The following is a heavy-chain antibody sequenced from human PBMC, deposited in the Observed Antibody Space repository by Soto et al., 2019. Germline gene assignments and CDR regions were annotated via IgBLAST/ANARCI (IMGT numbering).Heavy chain of an antibody. CDR1: GFTLSGSV. Sequence: GGSLRLSCAASGFTLSGSVIYWVRQPSGKGLEWVGRIRSRSNGYATAYAASVRGRFTISRDDSKNTAYLQMNSLKTEDTAMYYCARASWTFVDPYHFDYWGQGTLVTVSS. CDR2: IRSRSNGYAT. CDR3: ARASWTFVDPYHFDY. D-gene: IGHD3-3*02. J-gene: IGHJ4*02. V-gene: IGHV3-73*01.